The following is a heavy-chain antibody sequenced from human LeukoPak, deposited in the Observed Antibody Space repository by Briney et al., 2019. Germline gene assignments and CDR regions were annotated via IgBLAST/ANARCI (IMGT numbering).Heavy chain of an antibody. CDR3: TTRARGNYYDSSGYLVPYYYYYYMDV. D-gene: IGHD3-22*01. J-gene: IGHJ6*03. Sequence: GGSLRLSCAPSGFTFSNAWMSWVRQAPGKGLEWVGRIKSKKDGGTADYAAPVKGRFTISRDDSKNTLYLQMNSLKTEDTAVYYCTTRARGNYYDSSGYLVPYYYYYYMDVWGKGTTVTVSS. CDR1: GFTFSNAW. CDR2: IKSKKDGGTA. V-gene: IGHV3-15*01.